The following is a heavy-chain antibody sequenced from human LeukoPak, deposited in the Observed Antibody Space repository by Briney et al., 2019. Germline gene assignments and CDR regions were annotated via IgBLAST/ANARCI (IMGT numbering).Heavy chain of an antibody. D-gene: IGHD3-3*01. CDR3: ARDFGSGHPFDY. J-gene: IGHJ4*02. CDR2: IFNSGTT. V-gene: IGHV4-59*01. CDR1: GGSITNYY. Sequence: PSETLSLTCTVSGGSITNYYWNWIRQPPGKGLEWIGYIFNSGTTYYNPSLKSRLSISVDTSKKQFSLKLNSVTAADTAVYYCARDFGSGHPFDYWGQGTLVTVSS.